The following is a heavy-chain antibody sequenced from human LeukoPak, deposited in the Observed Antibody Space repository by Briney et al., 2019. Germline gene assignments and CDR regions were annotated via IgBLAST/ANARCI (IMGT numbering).Heavy chain of an antibody. CDR1: GYTFTSYG. J-gene: IGHJ4*02. Sequence: ASVKVSCKASGYTFTSYGISWVRQAPGQGLEWMGWISAYNGNTNYAQKLQGRVTMTTDTSTSTAYMELRSLRSDDTAVYYCARVPRAMRVGATANRLFDYWGQGTLVTVSS. CDR3: ARVPRAMRVGATANRLFDY. CDR2: ISAYNGNT. V-gene: IGHV1-18*01. D-gene: IGHD1-26*01.